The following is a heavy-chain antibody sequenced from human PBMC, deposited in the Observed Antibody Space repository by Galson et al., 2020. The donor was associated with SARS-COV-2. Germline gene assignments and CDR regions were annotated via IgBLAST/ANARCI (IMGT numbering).Heavy chain of an antibody. CDR3: ARGGGELSYNI. D-gene: IGHD3-16*01. CDR1: GGSISTGPYY. J-gene: IGHJ4*02. V-gene: IGHV4-39*07. CDR2: MFSRGTT. Sequence: SETLSLTCAISGGSISTGPYYWGWIRQSPGKGLEWIGAMFSRGTTYYNPSLKSRVALSLDKSKNQFSLTMTSMTAADTAVYYCARGGGELSYNIWGQGTLVTVSS.